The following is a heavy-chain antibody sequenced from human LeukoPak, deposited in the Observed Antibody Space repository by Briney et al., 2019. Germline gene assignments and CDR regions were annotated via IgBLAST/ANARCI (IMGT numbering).Heavy chain of an antibody. D-gene: IGHD3-10*01. Sequence: TSETLSLTCTVSGGSISSYYWSWIRQPPGKGLEWIGYIYYSGSTNYNPSLKSRVTISVDTSKNQFSLKLSSVTAADTAVYYCARYYYGSGSHYYMDVWGKGTTVTISS. CDR3: ARYYYGSGSHYYMDV. J-gene: IGHJ6*03. CDR1: GGSISSYY. V-gene: IGHV4-59*01. CDR2: IYYSGST.